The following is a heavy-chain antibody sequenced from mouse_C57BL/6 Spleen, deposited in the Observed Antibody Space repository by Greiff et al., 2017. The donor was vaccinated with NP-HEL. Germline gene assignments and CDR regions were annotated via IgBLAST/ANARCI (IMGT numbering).Heavy chain of an antibody. CDR2: ISYDGSN. V-gene: IGHV3-6*01. CDR3: ARDRLYYGSSYGYFDV. Sequence: EVKVEESGPGLVKPSQSLSLTCSVTGYSITSGYYWNWIRQFPGNKLEWMGYISYDGSNNYNPSLKNRISITRDTSKNQFFLKLNSVTTEDTATYYCARDRLYYGSSYGYFDVWGTGTTVTVSS. D-gene: IGHD1-1*01. CDR1: GYSITSGYY. J-gene: IGHJ1*03.